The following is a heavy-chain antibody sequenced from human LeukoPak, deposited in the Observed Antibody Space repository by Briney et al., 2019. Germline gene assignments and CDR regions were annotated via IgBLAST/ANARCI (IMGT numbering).Heavy chain of an antibody. J-gene: IGHJ3*02. Sequence: ASVKVSCKASGGTFSSYAISWVRQAPGQGLEWMGGIIPIFGTANYAQKFQGRVTITTDESTSTAYMELSSLRSEDTAVYYCARDNPPDFDRLHFQAFDIWGQGTMVTVSS. V-gene: IGHV1-69*05. CDR2: IIPIFGTA. D-gene: IGHD3-9*01. CDR3: ARDNPPDFDRLHFQAFDI. CDR1: GGTFSSYA.